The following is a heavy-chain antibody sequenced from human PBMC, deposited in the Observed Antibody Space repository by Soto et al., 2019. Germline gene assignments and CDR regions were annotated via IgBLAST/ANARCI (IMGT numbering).Heavy chain of an antibody. D-gene: IGHD3-16*01. CDR3: ARGGGPYVWFNEF. CDR1: GGLFSSFA. CDR2: IIPVFGTT. J-gene: IGHJ4*02. Sequence: SVKVSCKDSGGLFSSFAISWVRQAPGQGLEWMEGIIPVFGTTNYAQKFQGRVTITADESTNTAYMELSSLTSDDTAMYYCARGGGPYVWFNEFWGQGTQVTVSS. V-gene: IGHV1-69*13.